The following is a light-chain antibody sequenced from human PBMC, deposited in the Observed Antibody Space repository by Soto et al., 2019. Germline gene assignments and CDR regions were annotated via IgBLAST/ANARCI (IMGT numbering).Light chain of an antibody. V-gene: IGKV3-15*01. J-gene: IGKJ1*01. CDR2: DAS. CDR1: QSVATY. Sequence: EIVLTQSPATLSLSPGERATLSCRASQSVATYLAWYQQKPGQAPRLLIYDASTRATGIPARFSGSGSGTEFTRTISGLQSEDFGVYYCQQYKDWRTFGQGTNVDIK. CDR3: QQYKDWRT.